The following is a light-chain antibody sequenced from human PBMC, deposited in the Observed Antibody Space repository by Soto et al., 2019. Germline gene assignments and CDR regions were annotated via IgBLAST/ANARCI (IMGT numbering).Light chain of an antibody. CDR1: SGHSNYA. V-gene: IGLV4-69*01. CDR3: PTWGTGLHHVV. CDR2: LNSDGSH. Sequence: QPVLTQSPSASASLGASVKLTCTLSSGHSNYAIAWHQQQPEKGPRYLMKLNSDGSHTKGDGIPDRFSGSSSGAERYLTISSLQSEDEADYYCPTWGTGLHHVVFAGGTKLTVL. J-gene: IGLJ2*01.